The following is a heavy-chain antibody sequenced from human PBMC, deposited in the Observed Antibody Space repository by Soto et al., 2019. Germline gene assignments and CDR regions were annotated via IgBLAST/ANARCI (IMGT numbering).Heavy chain of an antibody. J-gene: IGHJ4*02. D-gene: IGHD3-10*01. CDR3: ATAGGDY. CDR1: GGTFSSYT. CDR2: IIPILGIA. V-gene: IGHV1-69*02. Sequence: QVQLVQSGAEVKKPGSSVKVSCKASGGTFSSYTISWVRQAPGQGLEWMGRIIPILGIANYAQKFQGRVTMTADKPTSRGYRDLSSLGSEGAAVYYWATAGGDYWGQGTLVTVSS.